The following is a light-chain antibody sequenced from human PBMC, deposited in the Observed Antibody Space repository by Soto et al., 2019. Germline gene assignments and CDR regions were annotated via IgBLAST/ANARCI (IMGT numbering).Light chain of an antibody. CDR1: QSVSNTY. V-gene: IGKV3-20*01. Sequence: ETVLTQSPGTLSLSPGERATLSCRASQSVSNTYLAWYQQKPGQAPRLLIYGASNRATGIPDSFSGSGSGTAFTLTISRLEPEDFAVYYCQQYGGSPYTFGQGTNVEIK. CDR2: GAS. CDR3: QQYGGSPYT. J-gene: IGKJ2*01.